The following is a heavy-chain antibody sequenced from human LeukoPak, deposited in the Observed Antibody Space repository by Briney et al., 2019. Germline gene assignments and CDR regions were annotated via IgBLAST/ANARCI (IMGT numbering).Heavy chain of an antibody. CDR2: IIPILGIA. CDR1: GGTFSSYA. J-gene: IGHJ6*02. V-gene: IGHV1-69*04. D-gene: IGHD3-16*01. CDR3: ARVRLPPINGGGSMITFGGVRSSYYYYYGMDA. Sequence: ASVKVSCKASGGTFSSYAISWVRQAPGQGLEWMGRIIPILGIANYAQKFQGRVTITADKSTSTAYMELSSLRSEDTAVYYCARVRLPPINGGGSMITFGGVRSSYYYYYGMDAWGQGTTVTVSS.